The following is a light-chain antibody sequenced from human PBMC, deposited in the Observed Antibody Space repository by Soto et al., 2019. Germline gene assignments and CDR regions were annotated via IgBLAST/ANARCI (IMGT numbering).Light chain of an antibody. Sequence: QSALTQPASVSGSPGQSITISCTGTSSDVGKYDLVSWYQQTPGKAPKLMIYEDYKRPSGVSNRFSGSKSGNTASLTISGLQTEDESDYCCCSYAGSDKYIIFGGGTQLTVL. V-gene: IGLV2-23*01. CDR2: EDY. CDR3: CSYAGSDKYII. CDR1: SSDVGKYDL. J-gene: IGLJ2*01.